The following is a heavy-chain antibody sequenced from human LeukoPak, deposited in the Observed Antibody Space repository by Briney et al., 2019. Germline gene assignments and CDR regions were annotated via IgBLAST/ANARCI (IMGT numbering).Heavy chain of an antibody. V-gene: IGHV3-48*01. CDR3: ARNYDSSGYYVRLDY. J-gene: IGHJ4*02. D-gene: IGHD3-22*01. Sequence: PGGSLRLSCAASGFTFSSYSMNWVRQAPGKGLEWVSYIRSSSSTIYYADSVKGRFTISRDNAKNSLYLQMNSLRAEDTAVYYCARNYDSSGYYVRLDYWGQGTLVTVSS. CDR1: GFTFSSYS. CDR2: IRSSSSTI.